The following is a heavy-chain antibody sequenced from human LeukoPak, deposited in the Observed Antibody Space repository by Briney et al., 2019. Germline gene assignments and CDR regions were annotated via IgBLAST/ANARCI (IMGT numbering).Heavy chain of an antibody. CDR3: ARHSPDSSSWSQRYWFDH. D-gene: IGHD6-13*01. CDR1: GGSISSYY. CDR2: IYYSGST. Sequence: SETLSLTCTVSGGSISSYYGSWIRQPPGKGLEWSGYIYYSGSTNYNPSLKSRVTISVDTSKNQFSLKLSSVTAADTAVYYCARHSPDSSSWSQRYWFDHWGQGTLVTVSS. J-gene: IGHJ5*02. V-gene: IGHV4-59*08.